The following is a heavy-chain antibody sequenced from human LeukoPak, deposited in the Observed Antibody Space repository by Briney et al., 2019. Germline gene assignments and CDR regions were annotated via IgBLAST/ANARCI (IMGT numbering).Heavy chain of an antibody. D-gene: IGHD3-9*01. CDR1: GGSISSGGYS. J-gene: IGHJ2*01. CDR2: IYHSGST. CDR3: ARYYDILTGYDRHYWYFDL. Sequence: PSQTLSLTCAVSGGSISSGGYSWSWIRQPPGKGLEWIGYIYHSGSTYYNPSLKSRVTMSVDRSKNQFSLKLSSVTAADTAVYYCARYYDILTGYDRHYWYFDLWGRGTLVTVSS. V-gene: IGHV4-30-2*01.